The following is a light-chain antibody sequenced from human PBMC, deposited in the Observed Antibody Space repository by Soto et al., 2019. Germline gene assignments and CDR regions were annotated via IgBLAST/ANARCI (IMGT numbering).Light chain of an antibody. CDR3: QQRSNGLT. CDR1: QSVSSN. Sequence: EIVLTQSPATLSLSPGERATLSCRASQSVSSNLAWYQQKPGQAPRLLIYDAANRATGIPARFSGSGSGTDCTLTISSLEPEDFAVYYCQQRSNGLTFGGGTKVEIK. CDR2: DAA. J-gene: IGKJ4*01. V-gene: IGKV3-11*01.